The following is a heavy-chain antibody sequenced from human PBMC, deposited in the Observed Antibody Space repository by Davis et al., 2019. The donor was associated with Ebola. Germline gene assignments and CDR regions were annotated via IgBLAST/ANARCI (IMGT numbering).Heavy chain of an antibody. D-gene: IGHD3-10*01. J-gene: IGHJ6*02. CDR2: IYPGDSDT. Sequence: GSLKISCKGSGYSFTSYWIGWVRQMPGKGLEWMGIIYPGDSDTRYSPSFQGQVTISADKSISTAYLQWSSLKASDTAMYYCARYGSGRYYYYYGMDVWGQGTTVTVSS. V-gene: IGHV5-51*01. CDR1: GYSFTSYW. CDR3: ARYGSGRYYYYYGMDV.